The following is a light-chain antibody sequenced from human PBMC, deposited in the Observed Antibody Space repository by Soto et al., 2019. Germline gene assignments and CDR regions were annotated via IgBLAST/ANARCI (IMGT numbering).Light chain of an antibody. Sequence: QSVLTQPASVSGSPGQSITISCTGTISDFVLYNYVSWYQQHPGKAPKLMLYGVSNRPSGVSNHFSGSKSGNTASLVISGLQANDEADYYCSSYSTTNILVFGSGTKLTVL. CDR1: ISDFVLYNY. V-gene: IGLV2-14*01. CDR2: GVS. CDR3: SSYSTTNILV. J-gene: IGLJ1*01.